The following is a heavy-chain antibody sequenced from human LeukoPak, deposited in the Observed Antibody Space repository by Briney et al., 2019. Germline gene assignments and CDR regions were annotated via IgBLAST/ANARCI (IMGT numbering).Heavy chain of an antibody. D-gene: IGHD3-22*01. J-gene: IGHJ5*02. V-gene: IGHV3-21*01. CDR1: GFTFSSYS. CDR2: ISSSSSYI. Sequence: NPGGSLRLSCAASGFTFSSYSMNWVRQAPGKGLEWVSSISSSSSYIYYADSVKGRFTISRDNAKNSLYLQMNSLRAEDTAVYYCASSGSGYYANWFDPWGQGTLVTVSS. CDR3: ASSGSGYYANWFDP.